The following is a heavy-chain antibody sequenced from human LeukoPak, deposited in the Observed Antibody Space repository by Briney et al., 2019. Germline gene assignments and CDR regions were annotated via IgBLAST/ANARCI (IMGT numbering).Heavy chain of an antibody. D-gene: IGHD2-15*01. J-gene: IGHJ6*02. CDR3: TSQGCSGGSCDSSRYYYYGMDV. Sequence: GESRKIQGFWFRLHFICYGLGAPRQMPGKGLEWMGIIYPGDSDTRYGPSFQGQVTISADKSISTAYLLWSSLKASDTAIYYCTSQGCSGGSCDSSRYYYYGMDVWGQGTTVTVSS. CDR2: IYPGDSDT. V-gene: IGHV5-51*01. CDR1: FRLHFIC.